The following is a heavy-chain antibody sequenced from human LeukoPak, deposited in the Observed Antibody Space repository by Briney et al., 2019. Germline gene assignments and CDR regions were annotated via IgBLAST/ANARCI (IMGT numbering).Heavy chain of an antibody. CDR3: ARVVYNYYYMDV. CDR2: ISSSGSYI. D-gene: IGHD3-10*01. CDR1: GFTFSSYS. Sequence: PGGSLRLSCAASGFTFSSYSMNWVRQAPGKGLEWVSSISSSGSYIYYADSVKGRFTISRDNAKNSLYLQMNSLRAEDTAVYYCARVVYNYYYMDVWGKGTTVTVSS. V-gene: IGHV3-21*01. J-gene: IGHJ6*03.